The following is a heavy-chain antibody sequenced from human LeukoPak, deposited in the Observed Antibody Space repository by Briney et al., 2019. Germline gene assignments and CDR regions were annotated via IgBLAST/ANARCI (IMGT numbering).Heavy chain of an antibody. J-gene: IGHJ4*02. CDR2: IYYSGST. CDR3: ARVALGSRGYSYGYEDY. CDR1: GGSISSSSYY. D-gene: IGHD5-18*01. V-gene: IGHV4-39*01. Sequence: SETLSLTCTVSGGSISSSSYYWGWIRQPPGKGLEWIGSIYYSGSTYYNPSLKSRVTISVDTSKNQFSLKLSSVTAADTAVYYCARVALGSRGYSYGYEDYWGQGTLVTVSS.